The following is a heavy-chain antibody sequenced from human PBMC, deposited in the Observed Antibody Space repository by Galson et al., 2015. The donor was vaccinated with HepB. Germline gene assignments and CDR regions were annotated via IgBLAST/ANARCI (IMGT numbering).Heavy chain of an antibody. CDR2: IRSKAYNYAT. V-gene: IGHV3-73*01. CDR1: GFTFSGSA. Sequence: LRLSCAASGFTFSGSAIHWVRQASGKGPERVGRIRSKAYNYATSCVASLKGRFIVSRDDSKNTAYLHMISLKIEDTAVYYCARLGDLSGYSSRWGQGTLVTVSS. D-gene: IGHD6-13*01. J-gene: IGHJ1*01. CDR3: ARLGDLSGYSSR.